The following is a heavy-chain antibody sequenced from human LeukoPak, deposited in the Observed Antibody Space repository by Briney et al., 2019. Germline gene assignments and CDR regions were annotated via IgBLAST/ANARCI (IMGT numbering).Heavy chain of an antibody. D-gene: IGHD3-10*01. V-gene: IGHV3-21*01. Sequence: GGSLRLSCAASGFTFSSYSMNWVRQAPGKGLEWVSSISSSSSYIYYADSVKGRFTISRDNSRNTLYVQISSLRVEDTAVYYCARAMVRGVPFDYWGQGTLVTVSS. CDR1: GFTFSSYS. J-gene: IGHJ4*02. CDR2: ISSSSSYI. CDR3: ARAMVRGVPFDY.